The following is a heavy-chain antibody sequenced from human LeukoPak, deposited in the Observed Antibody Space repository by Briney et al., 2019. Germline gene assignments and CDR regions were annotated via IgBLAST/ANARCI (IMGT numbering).Heavy chain of an antibody. CDR3: ARLTFGGVIGFDY. J-gene: IGHJ4*02. Sequence: GGSLRLSCAASAFTFSGYWMTWVRQAPGKGLEWVANIRGDGNEKYYVDSVKGRFTISRDNAKNSLYLQMNSLRAEDTAVYYCARLTFGGVIGFDYWGQGTLVTVSS. V-gene: IGHV3-7*02. CDR2: IRGDGNEK. D-gene: IGHD3-16*02. CDR1: AFTFSGYW.